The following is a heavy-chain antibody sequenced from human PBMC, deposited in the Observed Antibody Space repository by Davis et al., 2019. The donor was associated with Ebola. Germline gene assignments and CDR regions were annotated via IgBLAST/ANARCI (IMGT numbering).Heavy chain of an antibody. CDR1: GFTFSGSA. J-gene: IGHJ4*02. Sequence: GGSLRLSCAASGFTFSGSAMHWVRQASGKGLEWVGRIRSKANSYATAYAASVKGRFAISRDDSKNTAYLQMNSLKTEDTAVYYCTSQTTVTDYWGQGTLVTVSS. V-gene: IGHV3-73*01. D-gene: IGHD4-17*01. CDR3: TSQTTVTDY. CDR2: IRSKANSYAT.